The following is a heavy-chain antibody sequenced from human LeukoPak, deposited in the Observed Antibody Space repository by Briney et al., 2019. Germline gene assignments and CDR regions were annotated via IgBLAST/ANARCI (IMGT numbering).Heavy chain of an antibody. V-gene: IGHV4-4*02. Sequence: PSETLSLTCAVSGGSISSSNWWSWVRQPPGKGLEWIGEIYHSGSTNYNPSLKSRVTISVDTSKNQFSLKLSSVTAADTAVYYCARRRVGAIDYWGQGTLVTVSS. D-gene: IGHD1-26*01. J-gene: IGHJ4*02. CDR1: GGSISSSNW. CDR2: IYHSGST. CDR3: ARRRVGAIDY.